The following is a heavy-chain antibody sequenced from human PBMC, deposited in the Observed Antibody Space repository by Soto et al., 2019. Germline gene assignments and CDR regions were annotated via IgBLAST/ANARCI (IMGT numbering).Heavy chain of an antibody. V-gene: IGHV4-30-4*01. J-gene: IGHJ4*02. CDR1: GGSISSGDYY. D-gene: IGHD3-22*01. Sequence: QVQLQESGPGLVKPSQTLSLTCTVSGGSISSGDYYWTWIRQPPGKGLEWIGYIYYSGSTYYNPSLKRRVTISVDTSKNQFSLKLSSVTAADTAVYYCARSRAYYYDSSGLLFDYWGQGTLVTVSS. CDR3: ARSRAYYYDSSGLLFDY. CDR2: IYYSGST.